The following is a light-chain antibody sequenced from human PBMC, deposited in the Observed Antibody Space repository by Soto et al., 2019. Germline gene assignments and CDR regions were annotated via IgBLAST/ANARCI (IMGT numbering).Light chain of an antibody. CDR3: QHYNSYSEA. CDR1: QAIRNN. Sequence: DIQMTQSPLSLSASAGDKVTITCRASQAIRNNLAWYQQKPGKVPTLLIYAASTLQSGVPSRFSGSGSGTDFTLTISSLQPEDVATYYCQHYNSYSEAFGQGTKVELK. J-gene: IGKJ1*01. V-gene: IGKV1-27*01. CDR2: AAS.